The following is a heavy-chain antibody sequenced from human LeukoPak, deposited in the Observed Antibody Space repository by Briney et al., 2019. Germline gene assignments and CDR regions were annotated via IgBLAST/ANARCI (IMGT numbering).Heavy chain of an antibody. CDR1: GGTFSSYA. J-gene: IGHJ4*02. V-gene: IGHV1-69*04. CDR2: IIPILGIA. CDR3: AREGVAWNPRHY. Sequence: GASVKVSCKASGGTFSSYAISWVRQAPGQGLEWMGRIIPILGIANYAQKFQGRVTITADKSTSTAYMELSSLRSEDTAVYYCAREGVAWNPRHYWGQGTLVTVSS. D-gene: IGHD1-1*01.